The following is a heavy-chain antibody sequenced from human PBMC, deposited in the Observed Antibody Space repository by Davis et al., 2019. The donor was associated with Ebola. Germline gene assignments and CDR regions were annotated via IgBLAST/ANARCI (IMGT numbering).Heavy chain of an antibody. CDR2: IYYSGST. CDR1: GGSISSYY. CDR3: ARVAYYYDSSGYNRGAFDI. V-gene: IGHV4-59*01. J-gene: IGHJ3*02. Sequence: GSLRLSCTVSGGSISSYYWSWIRQPPGKGLEWIGYIYYSGSTNYNPSLKSRVTISVDTSKNQFSLKLSSVTAADTAVYYCARVAYYYDSSGYNRGAFDIWGQGTMVTVSS. D-gene: IGHD3-22*01.